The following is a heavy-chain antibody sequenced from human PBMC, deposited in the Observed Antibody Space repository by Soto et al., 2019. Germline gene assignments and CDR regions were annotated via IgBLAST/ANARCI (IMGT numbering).Heavy chain of an antibody. CDR3: ARVSYSGNWFVHSVAGPNWFDP. CDR2: ISAYNGNT. V-gene: IGHV1-18*01. Sequence: GASVKVSCKASGYSLTSSAMYWVRQAPGQGLEWMGWISAYNGNTNYVKKFQGIVTMTTDTSTSTASMELRSLRSDDTAVYYCARVSYSGNWFVHSVAGPNWFDPWGQGTLVTVSS. J-gene: IGHJ5*02. D-gene: IGHD6-13*01. CDR1: GYSLTSSA.